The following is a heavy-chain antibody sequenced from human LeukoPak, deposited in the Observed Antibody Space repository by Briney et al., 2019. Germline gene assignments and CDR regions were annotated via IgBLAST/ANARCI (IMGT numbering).Heavy chain of an antibody. D-gene: IGHD1-26*01. CDR1: GFTVSSNY. V-gene: IGHV3-53*01. CDR2: IYSGGST. Sequence: PGGSLRLSCAASGFTVSSNYMSWVRQAPGKGLEWVSVIYSGGSTYYADSVKGRSTISRDNSKNTLYLQMNSLRAEDTAVYYCARAGIGGSYSNFDYWAQGTLVTVSS. CDR3: ARAGIGGSYSNFDY. J-gene: IGHJ4*02.